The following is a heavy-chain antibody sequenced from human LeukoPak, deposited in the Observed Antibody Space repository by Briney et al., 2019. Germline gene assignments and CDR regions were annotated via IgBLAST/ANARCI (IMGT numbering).Heavy chain of an antibody. J-gene: IGHJ3*02. D-gene: IGHD1-26*01. CDR2: INPNSGGT. Sequence: ASVKVSCKASGYTFTGYYMHWVRQAPGQGLEWMGWINPNSGGTNYAQKFQGRVTMTRDTSISTAYMELSRLRSDDTAVYYCARVSGSYYIRNAFDIWGQGTMVTVSS. V-gene: IGHV1-2*02. CDR3: ARVSGSYYIRNAFDI. CDR1: GYTFTGYY.